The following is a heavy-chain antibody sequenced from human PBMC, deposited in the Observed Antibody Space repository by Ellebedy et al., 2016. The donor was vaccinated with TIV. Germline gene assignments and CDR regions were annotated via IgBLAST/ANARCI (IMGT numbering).Heavy chain of an antibody. CDR3: ARALPSDY. V-gene: IGHV1-3*01. CDR2: INAGTGHT. Sequence: ASVKVSXXASGYTFTSYTIHWVRQAPGQRLAWMGWINAGTGHTEFSQKFQGRVTLTGHTSASTAYLELSSLTSEDTAVYYCARALPSDYWGQGTLVTVSS. J-gene: IGHJ4*02. CDR1: GYTFTSYT.